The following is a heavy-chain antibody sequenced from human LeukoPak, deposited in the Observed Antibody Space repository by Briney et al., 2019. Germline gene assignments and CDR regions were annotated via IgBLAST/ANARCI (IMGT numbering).Heavy chain of an antibody. CDR3: ARVTAVAGFDH. J-gene: IGHJ4*02. V-gene: IGHV3-7*03. Sequence: GGSLRFSCAASGFTFSSYWMSWVRQAPGKGLEWVANIKDDGRQKYYVDSVKGRFTISRDNAKNSLSLQMNSLRAEDTAVYYCARVTAVAGFDHWGQGTLVTVSS. D-gene: IGHD6-19*01. CDR2: IKDDGRQK. CDR1: GFTFSSYW.